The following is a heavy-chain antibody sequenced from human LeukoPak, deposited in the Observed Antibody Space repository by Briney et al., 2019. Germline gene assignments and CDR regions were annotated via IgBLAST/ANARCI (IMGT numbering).Heavy chain of an antibody. CDR3: ARSYYYGSS. D-gene: IGHD3-10*01. CDR2: IRFDGRNK. Sequence: PGGSLRLSCAASGFTFNNFGMHWVRQAPGKGLEWVAFIRFDGRNKYYAHSVKGRFTISRDNSKNTLYLQMNSLRTEDTAVYYCARSYYYGSSGGQGTLVTVSS. V-gene: IGHV3-30*02. J-gene: IGHJ4*02. CDR1: GFTFNNFG.